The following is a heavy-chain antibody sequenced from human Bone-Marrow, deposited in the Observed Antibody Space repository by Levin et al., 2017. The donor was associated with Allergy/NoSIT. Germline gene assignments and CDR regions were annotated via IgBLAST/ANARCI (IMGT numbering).Heavy chain of an antibody. CDR3: ARTHDYGGNSYYYYGMDV. D-gene: IGHD4-23*01. V-gene: IGHV4-38-2*01. J-gene: IGHJ6*02. CDR2: VYHSGST. CDR1: GPSISSSYY. Sequence: SETLSLTCVVSGPSISSSYYWGWIRQPPGKGLEWIGSVYHSGSTYYNPSLTSRLTMSVDTSKNQFSLKLSSVSAADTAVYYCARTHDYGGNSYYYYGMDVWGQGTTVSVSS.